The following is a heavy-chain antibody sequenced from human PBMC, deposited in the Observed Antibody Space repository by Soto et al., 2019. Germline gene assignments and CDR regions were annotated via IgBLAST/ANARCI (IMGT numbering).Heavy chain of an antibody. V-gene: IGHV4-39*01. D-gene: IGHD3-3*01. Sequence: SETLSLTCTVSGGSISSRGSMSGRSFYWGWMRQPPGKGLEWIASISYSDGSFYNSSLKSRLTISVDTSKNQFSLSLRSVTAADTAVYYCARTSLTIFGPSNDYYGMGVWGLGTTVTVSS. CDR2: ISYSDGS. CDR3: ARTSLTIFGPSNDYYGMGV. CDR1: GGSISSRGSMSGRSFY. J-gene: IGHJ6*02.